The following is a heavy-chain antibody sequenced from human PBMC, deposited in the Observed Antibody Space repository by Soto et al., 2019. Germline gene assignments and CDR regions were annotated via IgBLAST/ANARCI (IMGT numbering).Heavy chain of an antibody. V-gene: IGHV4-39*01. CDR1: GGSISSSSYY. CDR2: IYYSGST. CDR3: WVLYYYYGMDV. Sequence: PSETLSLTCTVSGGSISSSSYYWGWIRQPPGKGLEWIGSIYYSGSTNYNPSLKSRVTISVDTSKNQFSLKLSSVTAADTAVYYCWVLYYYYGMDVWGQGTTVTVSS. J-gene: IGHJ6*02. D-gene: IGHD3-10*01.